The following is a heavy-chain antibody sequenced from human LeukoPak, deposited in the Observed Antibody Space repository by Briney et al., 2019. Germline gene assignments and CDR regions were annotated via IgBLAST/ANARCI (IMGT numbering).Heavy chain of an antibody. CDR1: GFTVSSNY. J-gene: IGHJ4*02. CDR2: IYSGGST. CDR3: ASGGGTAMDY. V-gene: IGHV3-66*01. D-gene: IGHD5-18*01. Sequence: GGSLGLSCAASGFTVSSNYMSWVRQAPGKGLEWVSVIYSGGSTYYADSVKGRFTISRDNSKNTLYLQMNSLRAEDTAVYYCASGGGTAMDYWGQGTLVTVSS.